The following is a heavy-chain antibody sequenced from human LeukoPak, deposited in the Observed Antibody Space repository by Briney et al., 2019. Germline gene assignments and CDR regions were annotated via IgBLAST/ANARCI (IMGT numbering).Heavy chain of an antibody. CDR3: AKVRQQLPNDAFDI. J-gene: IGHJ3*02. CDR2: IYSGGST. D-gene: IGHD6-13*01. CDR1: GFTVSSNY. Sequence: GGSLRLSCAASGFTVSSNYMSWVRQAPGKGLEWVSVIYSGGSTYYADSVKGRFTISRDNSKNTLYLQMNSLRAEDTAAYYCAKVRQQLPNDAFDIWGQGTMVTVSS. V-gene: IGHV3-53*01.